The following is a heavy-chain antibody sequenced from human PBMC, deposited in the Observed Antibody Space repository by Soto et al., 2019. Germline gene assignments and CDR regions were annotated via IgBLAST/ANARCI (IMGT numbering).Heavy chain of an antibody. Sequence: QVQLQQWGAGLLKPSETLSLTCAVYGGSFSGYYWSWIRQPPGKGLEWIGEINHSGSTNYNPSLKSQVTISVDRSKNQFSLKLSSVTAADTAVYYGARGRKGTIANIAARGGDNWFDPWGQGTLVTVSS. J-gene: IGHJ5*02. V-gene: IGHV4-34*01. CDR3: ARGRKGTIANIAARGGDNWFDP. CDR1: GGSFSGYY. D-gene: IGHD6-6*01. CDR2: INHSGST.